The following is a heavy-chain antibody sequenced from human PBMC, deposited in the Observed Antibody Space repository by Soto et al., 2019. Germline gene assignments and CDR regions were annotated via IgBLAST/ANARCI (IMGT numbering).Heavy chain of an antibody. CDR3: ARADFRRGRHHVDF. V-gene: IGHV4-38-2*01. Sequence: SETLSLTCGVSGYSISSGYYWSWIRQPPGKGLEWIGSIYQGGDTYYNPSLNSPVTISVDTSNNHFSLRLDSVTAADTAVYYCARADFRRGRHHVDFWGQRILVT. J-gene: IGHJ4*02. D-gene: IGHD3-3*01. CDR1: GYSISSGYY. CDR2: IYQGGDT.